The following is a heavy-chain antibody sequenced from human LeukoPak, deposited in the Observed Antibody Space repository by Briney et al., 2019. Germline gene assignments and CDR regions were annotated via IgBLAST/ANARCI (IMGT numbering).Heavy chain of an antibody. J-gene: IGHJ5*02. CDR1: GFTFSSYA. V-gene: IGHV3-23*01. CDR2: ISGSGGST. CDR3: AKPAPYDYGDFLNWFDP. Sequence: PGGSLRLSCAASGFTFSSYAMSWVRQAPGKGLEWVSGISGSGGSTYYADSVKGRFTISRENSKNTLYLQMNSLRAEDTAVYYCAKPAPYDYGDFLNWFDPWGQGTLVTVSS. D-gene: IGHD4-17*01.